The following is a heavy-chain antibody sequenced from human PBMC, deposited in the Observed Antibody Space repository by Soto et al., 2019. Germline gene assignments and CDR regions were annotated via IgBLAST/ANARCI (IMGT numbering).Heavy chain of an antibody. J-gene: IGHJ4*02. V-gene: IGHV4-31*03. D-gene: IGHD6-6*01. CDR1: GGSISSGGYY. CDR3: ARVSSEEQLVRFDY. CDR2: IYYSGST. Sequence: SETLSLTCTVSGGSISSGGYYWSWIRQHPGKGLEWIGYIYYSGSTYYNPSLKSRVTISVDTSKNQFSLKLSSVTAADTAVYYCARVSSEEQLVRFDYWGQGTLVTVS.